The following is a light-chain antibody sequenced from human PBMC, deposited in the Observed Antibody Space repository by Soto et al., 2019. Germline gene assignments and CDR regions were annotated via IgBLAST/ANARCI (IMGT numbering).Light chain of an antibody. Sequence: DIQMTQSPSTLSASVGDRVTITSRASQSINSWLAWYQQKPGKAPNLLIYDASTLESGVPSRFSGSGSGTEFTLTISSLQPDDFATYYCQQYNVYSWTFGQGTKVDIK. CDR3: QQYNVYSWT. V-gene: IGKV1-5*01. J-gene: IGKJ1*01. CDR2: DAS. CDR1: QSINSW.